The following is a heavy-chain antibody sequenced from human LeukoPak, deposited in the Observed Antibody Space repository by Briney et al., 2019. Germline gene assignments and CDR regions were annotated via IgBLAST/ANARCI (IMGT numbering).Heavy chain of an antibody. V-gene: IGHV3-21*01. J-gene: IGHJ4*02. Sequence: GGSLRLSCAASGFTFSSYSMNWVRQAPGKGLECVSSISSSSSYIYYADSVKGRFTISRDNAKNSLYLQMNSLRAEDTAVYYCARDWPYSGSYNFDYWGKGTLVTVSS. CDR2: ISSSSSYI. CDR1: GFTFSSYS. CDR3: ARDWPYSGSYNFDY. D-gene: IGHD1-26*01.